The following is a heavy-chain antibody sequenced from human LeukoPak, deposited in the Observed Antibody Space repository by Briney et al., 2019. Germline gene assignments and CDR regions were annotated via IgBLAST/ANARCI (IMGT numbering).Heavy chain of an antibody. CDR3: AKGTHWGAAPGPFDY. CDR2: ISGSGDST. CDR1: GFTFNNYA. V-gene: IGHV3-23*01. D-gene: IGHD6-13*01. J-gene: IGHJ4*02. Sequence: HPGGPLRLSCAASGFTFNNYAMSWVRQAPGKGLQWVSFISGSGDSTNYADSVKGRFTISRDNSKNTLYLEMNSLRAEDTAVYYCAKGTHWGAAPGPFDYWGQGTLVTVSS.